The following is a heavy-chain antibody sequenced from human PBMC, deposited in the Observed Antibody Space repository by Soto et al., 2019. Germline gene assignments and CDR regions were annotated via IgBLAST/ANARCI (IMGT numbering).Heavy chain of an antibody. J-gene: IGHJ4*02. CDR3: AKGRPAGELFDY. V-gene: IGHV3-43*01. CDR2: ISWDGGST. D-gene: IGHD1-7*01. CDR1: GFTFDDYT. Sequence: DVQLVESGGVVVQPGGSLRLSCAASGFTFDDYTMHWVRQAPGKGLEWVSLISWDGGSTYYADSVKGRFTISRDNSKNSLYLQMNSLRTEDTALYYCAKGRPAGELFDYWGQGTLVTVSS.